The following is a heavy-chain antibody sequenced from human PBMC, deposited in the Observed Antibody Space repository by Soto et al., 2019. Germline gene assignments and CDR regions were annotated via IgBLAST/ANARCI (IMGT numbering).Heavy chain of an antibody. D-gene: IGHD2-8*01. Sequence: ASVKVSCKVSGYSLTELSMHWVRQAPGKGLEWMGGFDPEDGETIYAQKFQGRVTMTEDTSTDTAYMELSSLRSEDTAVYYCAQRSCTNGVCYYFDYWGQGTLVTVSS. V-gene: IGHV1-24*01. CDR2: FDPEDGET. CDR3: AQRSCTNGVCYYFDY. J-gene: IGHJ4*02. CDR1: GYSLTELS.